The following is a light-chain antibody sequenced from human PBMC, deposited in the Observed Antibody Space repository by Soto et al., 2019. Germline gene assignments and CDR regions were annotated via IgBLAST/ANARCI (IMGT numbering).Light chain of an antibody. V-gene: IGLV1-44*01. CDR1: SSNIGSNT. CDR2: SNN. Sequence: QSVLTQPPSASGTPGQRVTISCSGSSSNIGSNTVNWYQQLPGTAPKLLIYSNNPRPSGVPDRFSGSKSGTSASLAISGLQSEYDVDYYCAAWDDSLHGVVFGGGTKLTV. CDR3: AAWDDSLHGVV. J-gene: IGLJ2*01.